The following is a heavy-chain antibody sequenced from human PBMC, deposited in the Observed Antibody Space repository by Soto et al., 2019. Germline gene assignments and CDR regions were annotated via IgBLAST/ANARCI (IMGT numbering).Heavy chain of an antibody. D-gene: IGHD3-3*01. J-gene: IGHJ3*02. CDR1: GYPVTAYY. V-gene: IGHV1-2*02. Sequence: QLHLVQSGAVVKKPGASVTVSCSASGYPVTAYYMHWVRQAPGRGLEWMGGINPATGAAKYTQAFPGRGTMTRDTSTSTVFKEPSGLTSEDTAVFYWAGGGGVGVAGSAAFDMWGQGTLVTVSS. CDR3: AGGGGVGVAGSAAFDM. CDR2: INPATGAA.